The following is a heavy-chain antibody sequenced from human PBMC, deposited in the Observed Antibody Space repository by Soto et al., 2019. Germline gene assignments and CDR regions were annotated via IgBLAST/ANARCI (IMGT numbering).Heavy chain of an antibody. Sequence: QVQLVQSGAEVKKPGSSVKVSCKASGGTFSSYAISWVRQAPGQGLEWMGGIIPIFGTANYAQKFQGRVTVTADESTSXXDXEXXSLRSEDTAVYYCARERKYYDILTGDYYYYYGMDVWGQGTTVTVSS. V-gene: IGHV1-69*12. CDR1: GGTFSSYA. D-gene: IGHD3-9*01. J-gene: IGHJ6*02. CDR3: ARERKYYDILTGDYYYYYGMDV. CDR2: IIPIFGTA.